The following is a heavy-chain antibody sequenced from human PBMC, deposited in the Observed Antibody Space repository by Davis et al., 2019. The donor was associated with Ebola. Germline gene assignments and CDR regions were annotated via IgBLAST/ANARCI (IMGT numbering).Heavy chain of an antibody. D-gene: IGHD3-3*01. Sequence: SETLSLTCTVSGGSISSYYWSWIRQPPGKGLEWIGEINHSGSTNYNPSLKSRVTISVDTSKNQFSLKLSSVTAADTAVYYCARLIIRYYYYGMDVWGQGTTVTVSS. CDR2: INHSGST. CDR3: ARLIIRYYYYGMDV. V-gene: IGHV4-34*01. CDR1: GGSISSYY. J-gene: IGHJ6*02.